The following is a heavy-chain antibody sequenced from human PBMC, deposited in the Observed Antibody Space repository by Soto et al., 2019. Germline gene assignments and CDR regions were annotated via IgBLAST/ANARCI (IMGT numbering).Heavy chain of an antibody. CDR2: IWDNGSTK. CDR3: ARDRNRVGGHNWFDS. D-gene: IGHD3-16*01. Sequence: QVQLVESGGGVVQPGRSLTLSCAASGFTFNNYGMHWVRQAPGKGLEWVAIIWDNGSTKYYADSVKGRFTIFRDTSKSTLYLQMNSLRAEDTAIYFCARDRNRVGGHNWFDSWGQGTLVTVSS. CDR1: GFTFNNYG. V-gene: IGHV3-33*01. J-gene: IGHJ5*01.